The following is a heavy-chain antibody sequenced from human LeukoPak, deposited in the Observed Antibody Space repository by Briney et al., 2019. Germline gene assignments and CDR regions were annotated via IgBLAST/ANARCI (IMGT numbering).Heavy chain of an antibody. Sequence: SETLSLTCTVSGGSISSGAYYWSWIRQHPGQGLEWIGYIYYSGNTYYSPSLTSRVTISIDTSKNQISLKLNSVTAADTGMYYCARRGGYAGPFNYWGQGTQVTVSS. CDR3: ARRGGYAGPFNY. D-gene: IGHD5-12*01. CDR2: IYYSGNT. V-gene: IGHV4-31*03. CDR1: GGSISSGAYY. J-gene: IGHJ4*02.